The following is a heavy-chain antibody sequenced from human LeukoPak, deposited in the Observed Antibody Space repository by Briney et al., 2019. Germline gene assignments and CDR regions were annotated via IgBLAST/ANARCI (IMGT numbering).Heavy chain of an antibody. V-gene: IGHV4-34*01. CDR1: GGSFSGYY. Sequence: SETLSLTCDVYGGSFSGYYWSWIRQPPGKGLEWIGEINHSGSTNYNPSLKSRVTISVDTSKKQFSLRLSSVTAADTAVYYCALGYSSGWYFTGRYDYWGQGTLVTVSS. CDR2: INHSGST. D-gene: IGHD6-19*01. CDR3: ALGYSSGWYFTGRYDY. J-gene: IGHJ4*02.